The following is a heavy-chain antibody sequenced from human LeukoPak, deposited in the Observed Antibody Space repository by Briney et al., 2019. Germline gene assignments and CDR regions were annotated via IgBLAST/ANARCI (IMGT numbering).Heavy chain of an antibody. Sequence: SETLSLTCTVSGGSISSSSYYWGWIRQPPGTGLEWIGSIYYSGSTYYNPSLKSRVTISVDTSKSQFSLKLSSVTAADTAVYYCATSLRFLEWLLPPHMDVWGKGTTVTVSS. CDR1: GGSISSSSYY. J-gene: IGHJ6*04. V-gene: IGHV4-39*07. D-gene: IGHD3-3*01. CDR2: IYYSGST. CDR3: ATSLRFLEWLLPPHMDV.